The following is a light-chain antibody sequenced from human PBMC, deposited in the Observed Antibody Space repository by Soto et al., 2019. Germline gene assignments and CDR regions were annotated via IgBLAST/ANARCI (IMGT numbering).Light chain of an antibody. V-gene: IGKV3-15*01. J-gene: IGKJ1*01. CDR3: QQYYSTSWT. CDR1: QSAISN. CDR2: DAS. Sequence: EIVMTQSPATLSVSPGERVTLSCRASQSAISNLAWYQQKPGQTPRLLIYDASTRATDIPARFSGSGSGTDFTLTISSLQAEDVAVYYCQQYYSTSWTFGQGTKVDIK.